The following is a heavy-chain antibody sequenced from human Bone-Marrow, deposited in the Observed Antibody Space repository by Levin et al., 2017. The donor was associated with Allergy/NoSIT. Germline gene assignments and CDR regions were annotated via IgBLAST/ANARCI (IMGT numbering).Heavy chain of an antibody. J-gene: IGHJ4*02. CDR1: GFNFEAYA. Sequence: GGSLRLSCVTSGFNFEAYAITWVRQAPGKGLEWVSSISGNGGDTYYADSVKGRFTISRDNSKRTLFLQMNSLRAEDTAIYFCAKLVGFFGGHPFEYWGQGTLVTVSS. D-gene: IGHD3-10*01. CDR3: AKLVGFFGGHPFEY. CDR2: ISGNGGDT. V-gene: IGHV3-23*01.